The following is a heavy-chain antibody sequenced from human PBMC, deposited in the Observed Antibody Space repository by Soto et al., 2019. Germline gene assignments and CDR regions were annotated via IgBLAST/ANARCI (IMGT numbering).Heavy chain of an antibody. Sequence: EVQLVESGGGLVQPGGSLRLSCAASGFTFSDYWMHWLRQAPGKGLVWVSRLSPDGRSTSYADSVKGRFTISRDNAKNTLYLQMNSLRAEDTAVYYCARPLTKYGDFVGPFDYWGQGALVTVSS. J-gene: IGHJ4*02. CDR1: GFTFSDYW. CDR2: LSPDGRST. CDR3: ARPLTKYGDFVGPFDY. V-gene: IGHV3-74*01. D-gene: IGHD4-17*01.